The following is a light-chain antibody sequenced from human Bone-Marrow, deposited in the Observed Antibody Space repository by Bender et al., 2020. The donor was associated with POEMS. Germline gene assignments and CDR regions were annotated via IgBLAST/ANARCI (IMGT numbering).Light chain of an antibody. CDR1: GNDVGGYNY. CDR2: NVS. CDR3: SSYTTSSTLV. J-gene: IGLJ3*02. V-gene: IGLV2-14*03. Sequence: QSALTQPASVSGSPGQSITISCTGTGNDVGGYNYVSWYQQHLGKAPKLMIYNVSNRPSGVSDRFSGSKSGDTASLTISGLQTEDEADYYCSSYTTSSTLVFGGGTRVSVL.